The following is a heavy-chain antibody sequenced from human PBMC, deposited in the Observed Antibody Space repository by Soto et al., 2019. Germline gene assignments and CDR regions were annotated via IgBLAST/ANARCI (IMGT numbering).Heavy chain of an antibody. V-gene: IGHV4-30-2*01. J-gene: IGHJ5*02. CDR3: ARARNYHDSSGYYNNWFDP. Sequence: SETLSLTCAVSGGSISSGGYSWSWIRQPPGKGLEWIGYIYHSGSTCYNPSLKSRVTISVDRSKNQFSLKLSSVTAADTAVYYCARARNYHDSSGYYNNWFDPWGQGTLVTVSS. D-gene: IGHD3-22*01. CDR2: IYHSGST. CDR1: GGSISSGGYS.